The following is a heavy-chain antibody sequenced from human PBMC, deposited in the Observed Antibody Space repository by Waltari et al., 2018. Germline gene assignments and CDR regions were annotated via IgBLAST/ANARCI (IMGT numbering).Heavy chain of an antibody. Sequence: EVQVVESGGGLVQPGGSLRLSCAASGFTVSSNYMSWVRQAPGKGLEWVSVIYSGGSTYYADSVKGRFTISRDNSKNTLYLQMNSLRAEDTAVFYCAKQVSSTAARGGYYFDYWGQGTLVTVSS. J-gene: IGHJ4*02. CDR3: AKQVSSTAARGGYYFDY. D-gene: IGHD6-6*01. V-gene: IGHV3-66*04. CDR1: GFTVSSNY. CDR2: IYSGGST.